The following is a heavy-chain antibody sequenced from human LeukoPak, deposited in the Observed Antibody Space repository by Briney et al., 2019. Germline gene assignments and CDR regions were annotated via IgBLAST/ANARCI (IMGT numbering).Heavy chain of an antibody. CDR2: INLGSGNT. D-gene: IGHD2-21*02. V-gene: IGHV1-58*02. CDR3: AEERYGDGCCWFDP. Sequence: SGKVSCKASAFTFSSSTTQWVRQARGQRLEWVGGINLGSGNTRYAQNYEERVTITRIFSTSTVYMALSSLRTEDTAVYYCAEERYGDGCCWFDPWGQGTLVTVSS. J-gene: IGHJ5*02. CDR1: AFTFSSST.